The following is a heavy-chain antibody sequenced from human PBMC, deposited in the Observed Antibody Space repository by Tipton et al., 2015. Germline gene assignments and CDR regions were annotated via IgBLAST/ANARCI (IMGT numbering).Heavy chain of an antibody. CDR2: IVPLLRRT. CDR3: ARDRTISFGGFLSV. CDR1: GDTFDNYG. D-gene: IGHD3-16*01. Sequence: QLVQSGPEVKKPGSSVKVSCTASGDTFDNYGFSWVRQAPGQGLEWMGGIVPLLRRTHYAQKFRDRLTVTADASTDTVYLELASLRSEDTAVYYCARDRTISFGGFLSVWGQGTTVTVSS. V-gene: IGHV1-69*01. J-gene: IGHJ6*02.